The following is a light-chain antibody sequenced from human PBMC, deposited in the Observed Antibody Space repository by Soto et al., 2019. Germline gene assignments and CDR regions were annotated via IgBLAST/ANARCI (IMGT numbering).Light chain of an antibody. V-gene: IGLV1-40*01. Sequence: QSVLAQPPSVSGAPGQRVTISCTGSSSNIGANYDVHWYQQLPGTAPKLLIYANIYRPSGVPDRFSGSKSGTSASLAITGLQAEDEADYYCQSYDSSLSGYVFGTGTKVTXL. CDR2: ANI. J-gene: IGLJ1*01. CDR1: SSNIGANYD. CDR3: QSYDSSLSGYV.